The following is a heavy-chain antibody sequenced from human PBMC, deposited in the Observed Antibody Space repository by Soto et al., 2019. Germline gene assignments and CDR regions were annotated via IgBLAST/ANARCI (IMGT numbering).Heavy chain of an antibody. D-gene: IGHD3-3*01. CDR2: IVVGSGNT. CDR1: GFTFTSSA. Sequence: SVKVSCKASGFTFTSSAVQWVRQARGQRLEWIGWIVVGSGNTNYAQKFQERVTITRDMSTSTAYMELSSLRSEDTAVYYCARAGAYYDFWSGYFPFDYWGQGTLVTVSS. J-gene: IGHJ4*02. CDR3: ARAGAYYDFWSGYFPFDY. V-gene: IGHV1-58*01.